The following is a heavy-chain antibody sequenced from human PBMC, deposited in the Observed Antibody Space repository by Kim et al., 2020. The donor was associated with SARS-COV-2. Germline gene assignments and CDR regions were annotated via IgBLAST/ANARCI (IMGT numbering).Heavy chain of an antibody. CDR3: AKQGYETSVVTSYLDH. D-gene: IGHD3-16*02. V-gene: IGHV3-30*18. CDR1: GFTFTNYG. Sequence: GGSLRLSCAASGFTFTNYGIHWVRQAPGKGLKWVASILHDGTNKYYAESVKGRFTISKDNSKNTLYLQMNSLRGEDTAVYYCAKQGYETSVVTSYLDHWGQGTLVAVSS. CDR2: ILHDGTNK. J-gene: IGHJ4*02.